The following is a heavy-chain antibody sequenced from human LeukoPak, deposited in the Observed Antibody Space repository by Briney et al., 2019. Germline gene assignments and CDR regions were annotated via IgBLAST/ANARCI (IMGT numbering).Heavy chain of an antibody. J-gene: IGHJ4*02. CDR1: GFTVISNY. V-gene: IGHV3-66*01. D-gene: IGHD2-2*01. CDR3: ARSNCDSCYRGVWYYFDF. CDR2: IYSDGGGGST. Sequence: GGSLRLSCAASGFTVISNYMSWVRQAPGKGLEWVSVIYSDGGGGSTYYADSVKGRFTISRDNSKNTLFLQMNSLRAEDTAVYYCARSNCDSCYRGVWYYFDFWGQGTLVTVSS.